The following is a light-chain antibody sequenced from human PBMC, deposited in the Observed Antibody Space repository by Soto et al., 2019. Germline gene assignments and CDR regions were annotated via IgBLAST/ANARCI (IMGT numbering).Light chain of an antibody. J-gene: IGKJ1*01. CDR2: VTS. CDR3: QQTYSAPGT. CDR1: QNITKF. Sequence: EIQMTQSPASLNASVGDRVTVTCRPSQNITKFLNWYQEKPGQAPKVLIYVTSNLENGVPSRFSGSGSGTEVTLTISSLQPEDFASYYCQQTYSAPGTFGQGTRVEV. V-gene: IGKV1-39*01.